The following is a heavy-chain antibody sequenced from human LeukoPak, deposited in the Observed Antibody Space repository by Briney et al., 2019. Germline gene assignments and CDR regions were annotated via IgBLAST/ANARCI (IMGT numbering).Heavy chain of an antibody. Sequence: GGSLRLSCAASGFTFSSFAMSSVRQAPEKGLEWVSGISGSGDSTFYADSVKGRFTISRDNFRNTLYLEMNSLRAEDTAIYYCASEPRSNVVVVLDFWGQGTLVTVSS. J-gene: IGHJ4*02. CDR2: ISGSGDST. D-gene: IGHD2-15*01. CDR1: GFTFSSFA. CDR3: ASEPRSNVVVVLDF. V-gene: IGHV3-23*01.